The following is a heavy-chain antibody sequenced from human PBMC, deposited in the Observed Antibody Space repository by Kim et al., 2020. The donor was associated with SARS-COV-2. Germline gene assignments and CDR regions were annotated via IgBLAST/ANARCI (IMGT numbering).Heavy chain of an antibody. Sequence: SETLSLTCTVSGGSVSSRSYYWSWIRQPPGKGLEWIGYIYYSGSTNYNPSLKSRVTISVDTSKNQFSLKLSSVTAADTAVYYCARGGWSILFDYWGQGTLVTVSS. CDR3: ARGGWSILFDY. J-gene: IGHJ4*02. CDR1: GGSVSSRSYY. D-gene: IGHD3-3*01. CDR2: IYYSGST. V-gene: IGHV4-61*01.